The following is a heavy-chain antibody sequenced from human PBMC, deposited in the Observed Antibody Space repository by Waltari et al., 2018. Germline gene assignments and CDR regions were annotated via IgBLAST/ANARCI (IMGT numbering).Heavy chain of an antibody. CDR3: ARYCTASCYGGLDY. CDR2: IGARAATT. CDR1: GFTLSNYS. Sequence: EVQLLESGGNLVQPGGSLRLSCAASGFTLSNYSMTWVRQAPGKGLEWVSGIGARAATTWHADSFKGRFTISRDNSRNTLYLQLDRLRAEDTAVYYCARYCTASCYGGLDYWGRGTLVTASS. V-gene: IGHV3-23*01. J-gene: IGHJ4*02. D-gene: IGHD4-17*01.